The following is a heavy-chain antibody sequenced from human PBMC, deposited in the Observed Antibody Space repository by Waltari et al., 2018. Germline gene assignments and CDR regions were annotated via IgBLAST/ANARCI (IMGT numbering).Heavy chain of an antibody. D-gene: IGHD6-13*01. V-gene: IGHV4-39*01. CDR3: ARPPAADDAFDI. Sequence: QLQLQESGPGLVKPSETLSLTCTVSGCSISSSSYYWGWIRQPPGKGLEWIGSIYYSGRTYYNPSLKSGVTIAVDTSKNQFSLKLSSVTAADTAVYYCARPPAADDAFDIWGQGTMVTVSS. J-gene: IGHJ3*02. CDR1: GCSISSSSYY. CDR2: IYYSGRT.